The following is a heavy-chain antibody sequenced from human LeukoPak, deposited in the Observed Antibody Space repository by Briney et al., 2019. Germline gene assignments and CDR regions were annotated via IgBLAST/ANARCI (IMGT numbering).Heavy chain of an antibody. CDR3: ARDRRYNTAPHDAIDI. V-gene: IGHV4-59*12. CDR1: GGSINSYY. CDR2: IYYSGSA. Sequence: IPSETLSLTCTVSGGSINSYYWSWIRQPPGKELEWIGYIYYSGSAYYNPSLKSRVTISIDTSRNQFSLKLTSVTAADTAVYYCARDRRYNTAPHDAIDIWGQGTVVTISS. D-gene: IGHD1-14*01. J-gene: IGHJ3*02.